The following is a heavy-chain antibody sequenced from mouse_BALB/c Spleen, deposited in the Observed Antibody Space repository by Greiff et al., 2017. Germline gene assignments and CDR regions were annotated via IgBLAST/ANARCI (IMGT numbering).Heavy chain of an antibody. CDR1: GYTFTNYW. V-gene: IGHV1-63*02. CDR2: IYPGGGYT. D-gene: IGHD1-1*01. J-gene: IGHJ4*01. Sequence: QVQLQQSGADLVRPGTSVKISCTASGYTFTNYWLGWVKQRPGHGLEWIGDIYPGGGYTNYNEKFKGKATLTADTSSSTAYLQLSRLTSEDSAVYFCARAYYYGRSYAMDYWGQGTSVTVAS. CDR3: ARAYYYGRSYAMDY.